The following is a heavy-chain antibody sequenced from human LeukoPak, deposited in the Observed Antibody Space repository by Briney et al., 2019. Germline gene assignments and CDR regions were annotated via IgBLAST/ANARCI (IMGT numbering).Heavy chain of an antibody. J-gene: IGHJ5*02. D-gene: IGHD6-6*01. CDR3: AREQWYSSSSDGYNWFDP. CDR1: GFTFSSYE. Sequence: PGGSLRLSCAASGFTFSSYEMNWVRQAPGKGLEWVSSISSTSSYIYYADSVKGRFTISRDNAKNSLYLQMNSLRAEDTAVYYCAREQWYSSSSDGYNWFDPWGQGTLVTVSS. V-gene: IGHV3-21*01. CDR2: ISSTSSYI.